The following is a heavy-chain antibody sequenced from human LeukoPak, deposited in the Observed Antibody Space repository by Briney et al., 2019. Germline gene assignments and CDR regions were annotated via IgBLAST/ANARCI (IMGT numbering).Heavy chain of an antibody. CDR1: GYTFTSYG. V-gene: IGHV1-18*01. CDR3: ARGPIFGRDGYNYYFDY. CDR2: ISAYNGNT. Sequence: ASVKVSCKASGYTFTSYGISWVRQAPGQGLEWMGWISAYNGNTNYAQKLQGRVTMTTDTSTSTAYMELRSLRSDETAVYYCARGPIFGRDGYNYYFDYWGQGTLVTVCS. J-gene: IGHJ4*02. D-gene: IGHD5-24*01.